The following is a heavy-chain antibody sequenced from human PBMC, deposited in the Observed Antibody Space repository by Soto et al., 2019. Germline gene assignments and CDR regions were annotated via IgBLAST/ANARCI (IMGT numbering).Heavy chain of an antibody. V-gene: IGHV3-74*01. Sequence: EVQLVESGGGLVQPGGSLRLSCAASGFTFSSYRMHWVRQAPGKGLVWVSRINGDGSSTIYADSVKGRFTISRDNAKNTLYLQMNSLRAEDTAVYYCVRGFCSGGSCYYYYYGMDVWGQGTTVTVSS. D-gene: IGHD2-15*01. CDR1: GFTFSSYR. CDR2: INGDGSST. CDR3: VRGFCSGGSCYYYYYGMDV. J-gene: IGHJ6*02.